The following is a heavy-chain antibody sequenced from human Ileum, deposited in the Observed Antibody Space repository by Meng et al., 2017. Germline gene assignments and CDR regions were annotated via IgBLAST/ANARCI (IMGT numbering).Heavy chain of an antibody. CDR2: VYHSGST. J-gene: IGHJ4*02. CDR1: GDFITNTNW. CDR3: ARGGLTLERRPLDY. D-gene: IGHD1-1*01. V-gene: IGHV4-4*02. Sequence: VQLHGSGPGVGKPSGTLSRTFPVSGDFITNTNWLNWVRQPPGKGLEWIGEVYHSGSTNYNPSLQSRVTISIDKSKNQFSLNLTSVTVADTAVYYCARGGLTLERRPLDYWGQGTLVTVSS.